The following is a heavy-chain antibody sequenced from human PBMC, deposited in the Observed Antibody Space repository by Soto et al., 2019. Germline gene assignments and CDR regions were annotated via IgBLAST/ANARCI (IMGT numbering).Heavy chain of an antibody. Sequence: SGGSLRLSCAASGFTFSSYAMSWVRQAPGKGLEWVSAISGSGGSTYYADSVKGRFTISRDNSKNTLYLQMNSLRAEDTAVYYCAKGQAYGDSEFYYYYGMDVWGQGTTVTVSS. V-gene: IGHV3-23*01. CDR1: GFTFSSYA. CDR2: ISGSGGST. CDR3: AKGQAYGDSEFYYYYGMDV. D-gene: IGHD4-17*01. J-gene: IGHJ6*02.